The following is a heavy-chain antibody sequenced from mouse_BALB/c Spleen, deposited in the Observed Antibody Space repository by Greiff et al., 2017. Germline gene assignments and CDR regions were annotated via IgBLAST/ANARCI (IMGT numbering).Heavy chain of an antibody. J-gene: IGHJ3*01. CDR2: IDPETGGT. V-gene: IGHV1-15*01. D-gene: IGHD1-2*01. Sequence: VQLQQSGAELVRPGVSVKISCKGSGYTFTDYEMHWVKQTPVHGLEWIGAIDPETGGTAYNQKFKGKATLTADKSSSTAYMELRSLTSEDSAVYYCTRKLRLRGFAYWGQGTLVTVSA. CDR1: GYTFTDYE. CDR3: TRKLRLRGFAY.